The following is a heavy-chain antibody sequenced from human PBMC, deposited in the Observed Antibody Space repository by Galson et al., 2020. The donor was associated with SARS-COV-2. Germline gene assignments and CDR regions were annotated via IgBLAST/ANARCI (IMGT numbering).Heavy chain of an antibody. CDR3: AHSMFGDLDY. J-gene: IGHJ4*02. Sequence: SGPTLVKPTQTLTLPCSFSGFSLRTRGKAVAWIRHPPGKALEWHALIFWDDDKRYSPSLKSRLTITKDTSKNQVVLTLTNMDPVDTATYYCAHSMFGDLDYWGQGSLVTVSS. CDR2: IFWDDDK. CDR1: GFSLRTRGKA. D-gene: IGHD3-10*02. V-gene: IGHV2-5*02.